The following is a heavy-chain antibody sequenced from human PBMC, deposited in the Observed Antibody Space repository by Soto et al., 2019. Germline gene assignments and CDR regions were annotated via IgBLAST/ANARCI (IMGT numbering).Heavy chain of an antibody. D-gene: IGHD2-21*02. CDR1: GGSISSTGHY. Sequence: QLQLQESGPGLVKPSETLSLTCSVSGGSISSTGHYWGWIRQPPGKGLEWIGNIYYAGSPYYNPSLESRVTTSVDTSKNHFSLALTSVTAADTAVYYCARLMGVVTVDYWGQGALVTVSS. CDR2: IYYAGSP. J-gene: IGHJ4*02. V-gene: IGHV4-39*02. CDR3: ARLMGVVTVDY.